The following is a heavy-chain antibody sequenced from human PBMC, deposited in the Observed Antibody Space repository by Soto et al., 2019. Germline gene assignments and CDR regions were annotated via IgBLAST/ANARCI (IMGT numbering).Heavy chain of an antibody. J-gene: IGHJ4*02. CDR2: INPNSGGT. CDR3: ARVYRPRAVVAATVRGALDY. Sequence: ASVKVSCKASGYTFTGYYMHWVRQAPGQGLAWMGWINPNSGGTNYAQKFQGRVTMTRDTSISTAYMELSRLRSDDTAVYYCARVYRPRAVVAATVRGALDYWGQGTLVTVSS. D-gene: IGHD2-15*01. V-gene: IGHV1-2*02. CDR1: GYTFTGYY.